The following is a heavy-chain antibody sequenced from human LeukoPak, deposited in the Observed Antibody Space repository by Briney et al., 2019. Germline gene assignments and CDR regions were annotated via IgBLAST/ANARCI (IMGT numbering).Heavy chain of an antibody. Sequence: PSETLSLTCAVSGGSISSTSYYWAWIRQLPGKGLEWIGTIYYSGSTYHNPSLKSRVTMSVDTSRNQFSLKLSSVDAADTAVYYCAKAGVRYFDSSGLYAFDFWGQGTTVTVSS. V-gene: IGHV4-39*01. CDR2: IYYSGST. CDR3: AKAGVRYFDSSGLYAFDF. J-gene: IGHJ3*01. CDR1: GGSISSTSYY. D-gene: IGHD3-22*01.